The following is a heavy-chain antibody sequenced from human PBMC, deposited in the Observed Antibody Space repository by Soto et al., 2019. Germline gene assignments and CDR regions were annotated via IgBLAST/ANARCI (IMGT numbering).Heavy chain of an antibody. CDR2: IYPGDSDT. V-gene: IGHV5-51*01. CDR1: GYSFTSYW. D-gene: IGHD3-10*01. J-gene: IGHJ6*02. CDR3: AGGGIRGVVTRTRDYYGMDV. Sequence: RGESLKISCKGSGYSFTSYWIGWVRQMPGKGLEWVGIIYPGDSDTRYSPSSQGQVTISADKSISTAYLQWSSLKASDTAMYYCAGGGIRGVVTRTRDYYGMDVWGQGITVTVSS.